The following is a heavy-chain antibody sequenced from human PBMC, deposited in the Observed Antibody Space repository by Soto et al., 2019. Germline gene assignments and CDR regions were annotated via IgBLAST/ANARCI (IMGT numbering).Heavy chain of an antibody. V-gene: IGHV4-59*01. CDR1: CVSIVSYD. J-gene: IGHJ6*02. D-gene: IGHD3-22*01. CDR2: IDYSSNN. Sequence: SETLSLRWSFSCVSIVSYDWGWGRQPPGRGLEXLGHIDYSSNNKNNPPLNSRVTMSVDRSENEVSLKLSSVIAADTAVYYCASTYDCSPNYVWGQGTTVTVSS. CDR3: ASTYDCSPNYV.